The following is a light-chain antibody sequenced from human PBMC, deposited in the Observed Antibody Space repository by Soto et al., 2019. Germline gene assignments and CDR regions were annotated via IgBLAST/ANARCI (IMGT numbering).Light chain of an antibody. CDR1: QSVSSW. CDR3: QQYQSYPLT. J-gene: IGKJ4*01. V-gene: IGKV1-5*03. Sequence: DVQMTQSPSTLSASIGDRVTITCRASQSVSSWLAWYQQKPGKAPTFLIYKASNLARGVPSRFSGSGSGTEYTLTISSLQPDDFATYYCQQYQSYPLTCGGGTKVEI. CDR2: KAS.